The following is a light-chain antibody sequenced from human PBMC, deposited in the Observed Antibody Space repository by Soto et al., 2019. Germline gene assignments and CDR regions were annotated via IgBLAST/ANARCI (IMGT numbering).Light chain of an antibody. CDR1: SSDVGGYDY. CDR2: EVS. Sequence: QSALTQPASVSGSPGQSITISCTGTSSDVGGYDYVSWYQLHPGKAPKLMVFEVSNRPSGVSYRFSGSKSGNTASLTISGLQTEDEADYYCCSYAGRYTYVFGTGTKVTVL. V-gene: IGLV2-14*01. CDR3: CSYAGRYTYV. J-gene: IGLJ1*01.